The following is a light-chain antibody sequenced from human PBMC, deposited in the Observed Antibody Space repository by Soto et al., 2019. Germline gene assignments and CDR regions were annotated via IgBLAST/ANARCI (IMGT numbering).Light chain of an antibody. CDR2: EVS. V-gene: IGLV2-8*01. CDR3: SSYAGSVL. CDR1: SSDVGGYNY. J-gene: IGLJ2*01. Sequence: QSVLTQPPSASGSPGQSVTISCTGTSSDVGGYNYVSWYQQHPGKAPKLMIFEVSKRPSGVPDRFSGSKSGNTASLTVSGLQADDEADYYCSSYAGSVLFGGGTQLTV.